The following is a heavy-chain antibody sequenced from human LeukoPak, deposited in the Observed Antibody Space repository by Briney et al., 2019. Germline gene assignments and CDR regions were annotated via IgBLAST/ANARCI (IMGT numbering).Heavy chain of an antibody. CDR3: ARLGSIAAAGLNWFDP. V-gene: IGHV1-2*02. CDR1: GYTFTGYY. J-gene: IGHJ5*02. D-gene: IGHD6-13*01. CDR2: INPNSGGA. Sequence: ASVKVSCKASGYTFTGYYMHWVRQAPGQGLEGMGWINPNSGGANYAQKFQGRVTMTRDTSISTAYMELSRLRSDDTAVYYCARLGSIAAAGLNWFDPWGQGTLVTVSS.